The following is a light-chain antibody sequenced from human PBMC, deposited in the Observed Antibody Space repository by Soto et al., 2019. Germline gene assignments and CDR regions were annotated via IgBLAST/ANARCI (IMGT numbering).Light chain of an antibody. CDR1: QAIRND. CDR2: AAS. J-gene: IGKJ2*01. Sequence: AIQMIQSPSSLSASIGDRVTITCRASQAIRNDLGWYQQKPGKAPKLLIFAASNLRSGVPSRFSGSGSGTDFTLTISSLQPEDFATYYCLQDYSYPYTFGQGTKLEIK. CDR3: LQDYSYPYT. V-gene: IGKV1-6*02.